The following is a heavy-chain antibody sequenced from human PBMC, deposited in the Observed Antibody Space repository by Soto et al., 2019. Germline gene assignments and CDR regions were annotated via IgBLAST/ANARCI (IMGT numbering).Heavy chain of an antibody. CDR3: ARVYDATAYTYFFDY. D-gene: IGHD3-16*01. Sequence: LRLSCAASRFTFSSYSMNWVRQAPGKGLEWVSSITSSSSYMYYADSVTGRFTISRDNAKNSLYLQMNSLRAEDTAVYYCARVYDATAYTYFFDYWGQGTLVTVSS. V-gene: IGHV3-21*01. CDR2: ITSSSSYM. J-gene: IGHJ4*02. CDR1: RFTFSSYS.